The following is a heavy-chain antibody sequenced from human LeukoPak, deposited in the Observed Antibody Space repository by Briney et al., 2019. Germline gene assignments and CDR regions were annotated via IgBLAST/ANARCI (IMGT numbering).Heavy chain of an antibody. V-gene: IGHV3-30*02. CDR3: AGLCGGTCYSPYYFEY. D-gene: IGHD2-15*01. J-gene: IGHJ4*02. CDR2: TRYDGSST. CDR1: GFTFSTYG. Sequence: GGSLRLSCAASGFTFSTYGMNWVRQAPGKGLEWVAFTRYDGSSTYYADSVKGRFTISRDNSKNTLYLQMNSLGTEDTAVYYCAGLCGGTCYSPYYFEYWGQGTLVTVSS.